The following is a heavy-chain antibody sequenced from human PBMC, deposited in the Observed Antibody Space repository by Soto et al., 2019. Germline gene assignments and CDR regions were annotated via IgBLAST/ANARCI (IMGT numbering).Heavy chain of an antibody. CDR1: GYTFTSYD. D-gene: IGHD3-10*01. J-gene: IGHJ3*02. Sequence: QVQLVQSGAEVKKPGASVKVSCKASGYTFTSYDINWVRQATGQGLEWVGWMNPNSGNTGYAQKFQGRVTMTRSTXXXXXXXXXXXXXXXXXAXXXXXXXXNXYDSGDDAFEIWGQGTMVTVSS. V-gene: IGHV1-8*01. CDR3: XXXXNXYDSGDDAFEI. CDR2: MNPNSGNT.